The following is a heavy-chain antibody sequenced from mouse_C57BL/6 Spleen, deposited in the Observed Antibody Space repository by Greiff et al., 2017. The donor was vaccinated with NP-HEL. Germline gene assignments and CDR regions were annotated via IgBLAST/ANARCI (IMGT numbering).Heavy chain of an antibody. Sequence: QVQLQQPGAELVMPGASVKLSCKASGYTFTSYWMHWVKQRPGQGLEWIGEIDPSDSYTNYNQKFKGKSTLTVDKSSSTAYMQLSSLTSEDSAANSWAISGITPVFDSGGQGPTPTASS. CDR1: GYTFTSYW. J-gene: IGHJ2*01. CDR3: AISGITPVFDS. CDR2: IDPSDSYT. V-gene: IGHV1-69*01. D-gene: IGHD1-1*01.